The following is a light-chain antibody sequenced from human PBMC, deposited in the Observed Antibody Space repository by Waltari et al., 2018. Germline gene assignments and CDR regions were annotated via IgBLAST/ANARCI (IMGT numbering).Light chain of an antibody. V-gene: IGKV1-12*01. CDR1: HNINTW. CDR2: GAS. J-gene: IGKJ1*01. Sequence: DIQMTQSPSSVSASIGDRVTITCRASHNINTWLAWYQQKPGKGPNLLIFGASSVQTGVPSRFSGSGSGTFFTLTINGLQPEDSATYLCQQGSSVPPTFGQGTIVEVK. CDR3: QQGSSVPPT.